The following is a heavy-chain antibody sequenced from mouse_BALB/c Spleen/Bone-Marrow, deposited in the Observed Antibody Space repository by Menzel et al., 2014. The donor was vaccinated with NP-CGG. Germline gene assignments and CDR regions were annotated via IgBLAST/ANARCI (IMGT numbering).Heavy chain of an antibody. Sequence: EVKLVESGPSLVKPSQTLSLSCSVTGDSITSGYWNWIRKFPGNKLEYMGYISYSGSTYYNPSLKSRISITRDTSKNXDYLQLNSVTTEDTATYYCARYTVVARGAMDYWGQGTSVTVSS. D-gene: IGHD1-1*01. CDR2: ISYSGST. V-gene: IGHV3-8*02. CDR3: ARYTVVARGAMDY. CDR1: GDSITSGY. J-gene: IGHJ4*01.